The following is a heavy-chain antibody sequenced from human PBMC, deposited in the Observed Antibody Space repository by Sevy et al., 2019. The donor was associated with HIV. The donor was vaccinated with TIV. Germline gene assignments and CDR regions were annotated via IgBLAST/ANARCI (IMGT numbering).Heavy chain of an antibody. CDR1: GFTFSNYR. CDR2: ISSSSNYI. D-gene: IGHD2-2*02. V-gene: IGHV3-21*01. Sequence: GGSLRLSCAASGFTFSNYRMNWVRQAPGKGLEWGSSISSSSNYIYYADSVKGRCTISRNNAKNSLYLQMNSLGAEDTAVYYWARGSAVLSATIWDGFDYWGQGTLVTVSS. J-gene: IGHJ4*02. CDR3: ARGSAVLSATIWDGFDY.